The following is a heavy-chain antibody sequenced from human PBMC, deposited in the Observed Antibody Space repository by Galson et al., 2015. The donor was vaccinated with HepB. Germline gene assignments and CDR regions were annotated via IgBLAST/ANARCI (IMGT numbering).Heavy chain of an antibody. V-gene: IGHV3-23*01. CDR2: IRGSGGST. CDR3: AYFPDY. Sequence: SLRPSWAAAGFTCSDYAMPLGRQAPGKGLEWVSSIRGSGGSTYYAGSVKGRFTISRDNSKNTLYLQMNSLRAEDTAVYYGAYFPDYWGQGTLVTVSS. D-gene: IGHD3-9*01. CDR1: GFTCSDYA. J-gene: IGHJ4*02.